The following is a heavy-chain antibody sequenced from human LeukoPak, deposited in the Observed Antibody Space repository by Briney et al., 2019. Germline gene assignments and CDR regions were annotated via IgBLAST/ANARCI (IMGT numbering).Heavy chain of an antibody. J-gene: IGHJ4*02. CDR2: INYSGRP. CDR3: ARHRSKWLQSSFDY. V-gene: IGHV4-38-2*02. D-gene: IGHD5-24*01. Sequence: SETLSLTCSVSGYSIGSGYDWAWIRQPPGKGLEWIGSINYSGRPYYNPSLKSRVTISVDTSKNQFSLKMTSVTAADTAVYYCARHRSKWLQSSFDYWGQGTLVTVSS. CDR1: GYSIGSGYD.